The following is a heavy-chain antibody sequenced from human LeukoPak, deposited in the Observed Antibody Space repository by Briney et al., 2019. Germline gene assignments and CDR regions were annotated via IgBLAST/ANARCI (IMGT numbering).Heavy chain of an antibody. CDR2: ISGSDGST. Sequence: PGGSLRLSCAASGFTFSSYAMTWVRQAPGKGLEWVSSISGSDGSTYYADSVKGRFAISRDDSKNTLYVQMNTLRADDTAVYYCATTLELWGSSFDYWGQGTLVTVSS. D-gene: IGHD3-16*01. V-gene: IGHV3-23*01. CDR3: ATTLELWGSSFDY. CDR1: GFTFSSYA. J-gene: IGHJ4*02.